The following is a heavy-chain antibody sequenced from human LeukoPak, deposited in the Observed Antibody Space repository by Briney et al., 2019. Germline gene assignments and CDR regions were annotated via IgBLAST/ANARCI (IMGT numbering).Heavy chain of an antibody. J-gene: IGHJ4*02. Sequence: GGSLRLSCTASGFTFGDYAMSRVRQAPGKGLEWVGFIRSKAYGGTTEYAASVKGRFTISRDDSKSIAYLQMNSLKTEDTAAYYCTRDSSLDYDILTGHDYWGQGTLVTVSS. V-gene: IGHV3-49*04. CDR3: TRDSSLDYDILTGHDY. CDR2: IRSKAYGGTT. CDR1: GFTFGDYA. D-gene: IGHD3-9*01.